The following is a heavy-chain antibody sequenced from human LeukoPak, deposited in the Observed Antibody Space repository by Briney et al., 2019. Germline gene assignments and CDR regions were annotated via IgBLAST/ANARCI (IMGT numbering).Heavy chain of an antibody. D-gene: IGHD2-2*02. CDR2: IIPIFGTA. J-gene: IGHJ6*03. Sequence: SVKVSCKASGGTFSSYAISWVRQAPGQGLEWMGGIIPIFGTANYAQKFQGRVTITTDESTSTAYMELSSLRSEDTAVYYCARSDVVVPAATPIYYYYYYYMDVWGKGTTVTVSS. CDR3: ARSDVVVPAATPIYYYYYYYMDV. V-gene: IGHV1-69*05. CDR1: GGTFSSYA.